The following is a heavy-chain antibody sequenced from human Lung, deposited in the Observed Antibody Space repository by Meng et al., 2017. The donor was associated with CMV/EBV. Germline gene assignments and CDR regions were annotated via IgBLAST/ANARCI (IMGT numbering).Heavy chain of an antibody. J-gene: IGHJ1*01. CDR1: GDSITNQNW. D-gene: IGHD3-10*01. CDR2: IPHRGSS. Sequence: QLQLREPGPAPVTPSETLSPSCAGSGDSITNQNWWAWVRQPPGKGLEWIGEIPHRGSSAYNPSLKSRVSMSIDKSKNQFSLKLTSVTAADTAVYHCLRRSGGSVWGQGTLVTVSS. V-gene: IGHV4-4*02. CDR3: LRRSGGSV.